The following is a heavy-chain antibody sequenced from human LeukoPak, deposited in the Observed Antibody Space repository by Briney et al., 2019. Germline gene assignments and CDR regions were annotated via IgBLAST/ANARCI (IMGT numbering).Heavy chain of an antibody. D-gene: IGHD4-17*01. CDR3: AKDPTTVTTYYFDY. J-gene: IGHJ4*02. CDR2: ISYDGNSK. Sequence: GGSLRLSCAASGFTFSSHAMHWVRQAPGKGLEWVAVISYDGNSKFCADSVKGRFTISRDNSRSTVFLQMNGLRLEDTAVYYCAKDPTTVTTYYFDYWGQGTLVTVSS. CDR1: GFTFSSHA. V-gene: IGHV3-30-3*01.